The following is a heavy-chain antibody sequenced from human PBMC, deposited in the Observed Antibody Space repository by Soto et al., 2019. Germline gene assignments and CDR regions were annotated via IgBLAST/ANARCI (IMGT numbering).Heavy chain of an antibody. CDR2: ISYDGSNK. CDR1: GFTFSSYG. D-gene: IGHD1-7*01. Sequence: GGSLRLSCAASGFTFSSYGMHWVRQAPGKGLEWVAVISYDGSNKYYADSVKGRFTISRDNSKNTLYLQMNSLRAEDTAVYYCARGTGTTGCFDYWGQGTLVTVSS. V-gene: IGHV3-30*03. J-gene: IGHJ4*02. CDR3: ARGTGTTGCFDY.